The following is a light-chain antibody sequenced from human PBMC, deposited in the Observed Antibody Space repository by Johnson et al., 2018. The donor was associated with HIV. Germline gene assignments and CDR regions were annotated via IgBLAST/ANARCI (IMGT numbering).Light chain of an antibody. CDR2: DNN. Sequence: QSVLSQPPSVSAAPGQKVTISCSGSTFNIGNNYVSWYHHLPGTAPKLLIYDNNKRPSGIPDRFSGSKSGTSATLGITGLQTGDEADYYCGTWDRNLSASFFGTGTKVTVL. J-gene: IGLJ1*01. CDR3: GTWDRNLSASF. CDR1: TFNIGNNY. V-gene: IGLV1-51*01.